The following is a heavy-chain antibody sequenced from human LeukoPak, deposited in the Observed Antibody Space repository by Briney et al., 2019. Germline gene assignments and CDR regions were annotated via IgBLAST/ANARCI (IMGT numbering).Heavy chain of an antibody. CDR2: ISGGSATI. CDR3: AKDTRVATIEIFDS. CDR1: GFTFSSYA. D-gene: IGHD5-24*01. J-gene: IGHJ4*02. Sequence: PGGSLRLSCAASGFTFSSYALSWVRQAPGKGLEWVSSISGGSATIYYADSVKGRFTISRDNAKNTLYLQMNNLRADDTAVYFCAKDTRVATIEIFDSWGQGTLVTVSS. V-gene: IGHV3-23*01.